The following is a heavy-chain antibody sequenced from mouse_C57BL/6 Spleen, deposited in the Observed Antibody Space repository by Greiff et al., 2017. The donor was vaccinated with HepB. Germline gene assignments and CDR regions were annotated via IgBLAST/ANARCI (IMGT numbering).Heavy chain of an antibody. D-gene: IGHD1-1*01. J-gene: IGHJ2*01. CDR1: GFNIKDYY. V-gene: IGHV14-1*01. Sequence: VQLQQSGAELVRPGASVKLSCTASGFNIKDYYMHWVKQRPEQGLEWIGRIDPEDGDTEYAPKFQGKATMTADTSSNTAYLQLSSLTSEDTAVYYCTTGFITTVVADYFDYWGQGTTLTVSS. CDR2: IDPEDGDT. CDR3: TTGFITTVVADYFDY.